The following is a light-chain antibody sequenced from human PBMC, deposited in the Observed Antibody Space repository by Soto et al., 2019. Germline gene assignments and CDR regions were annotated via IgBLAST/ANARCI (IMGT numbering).Light chain of an antibody. CDR2: GAS. CDR3: QQFGNSLWT. J-gene: IGKJ1*01. V-gene: IGKV3-20*01. CDR1: QSVASRN. Sequence: EIVLTQSPGTLSLSPGERATLSCRASQSVASRNLAWYQQKSGQAPRLLIYGASSRAIHTPDRFSGSGSGTDFTLTISGLEPGAFEVYYCQQFGNSLWTFGQGTKVDIK.